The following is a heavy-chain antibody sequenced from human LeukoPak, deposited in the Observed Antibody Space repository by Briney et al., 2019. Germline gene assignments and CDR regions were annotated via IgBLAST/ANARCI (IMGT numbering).Heavy chain of an antibody. Sequence: AASVKVSCKASGFTFTSSAMQWVRQARGQRLELKGCIVVGSGNPNYAQKFQERVTITRDMSTSTAYMELSSLRSEDTAVYYCAVINWNDGATFDYWGQGTLVTVSS. J-gene: IGHJ4*02. V-gene: IGHV1-58*02. CDR1: GFTFTSSA. D-gene: IGHD1-20*01. CDR3: AVINWNDGATFDY. CDR2: IVVGSGNP.